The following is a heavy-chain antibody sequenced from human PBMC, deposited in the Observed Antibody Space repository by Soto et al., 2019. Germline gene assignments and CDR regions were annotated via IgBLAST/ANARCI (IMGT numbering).Heavy chain of an antibody. CDR3: AKDADYYDSITWFDP. Sequence: GGSLRLSCAASGFTFSSHAMSWVRQAPGKGLEWVSAISGSGGSTYYADSVKGRFTISRDNSKNTLYLQMNSLRAEDTAVYYCAKDADYYDSITWFDPWGQGTLVTVSS. V-gene: IGHV3-23*01. CDR2: ISGSGGST. CDR1: GFTFSSHA. D-gene: IGHD3-22*01. J-gene: IGHJ5*02.